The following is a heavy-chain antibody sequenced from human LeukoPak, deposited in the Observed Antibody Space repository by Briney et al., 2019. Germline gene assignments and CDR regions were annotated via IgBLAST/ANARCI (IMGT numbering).Heavy chain of an antibody. V-gene: IGHV4-61*09. CDR3: AREVVVTGIKYFDQ. J-gene: IGHJ4*02. CDR2: IYVSGSA. Sequence: PSETLSLTCTVSGGSITGGSFYWSWIRQPAGKGLEWIGHIYVSGSANYNPSLNSRVTISMDTSKNQFSLNLSSVTAADTAVHYCAREVVVTGIKYFDQWGQGTLVTVSS. CDR1: GGSITGGSFY. D-gene: IGHD2-21*02.